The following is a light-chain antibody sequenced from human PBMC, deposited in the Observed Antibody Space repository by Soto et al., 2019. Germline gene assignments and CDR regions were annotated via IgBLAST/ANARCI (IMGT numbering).Light chain of an antibody. CDR3: QQYDTWPYT. J-gene: IGKJ2*01. CDR2: GAS. CDR1: QSVSSN. Sequence: EIVMTQSPATLSVSPGERATLSCRASQSVSSNLAWYRQKPGQAPRLLIYGASTRATGIPARFSGSGSGTECTLTISSLQSEDFAAYRCQQYDTWPYTCGQGTKLEIK. V-gene: IGKV3-15*01.